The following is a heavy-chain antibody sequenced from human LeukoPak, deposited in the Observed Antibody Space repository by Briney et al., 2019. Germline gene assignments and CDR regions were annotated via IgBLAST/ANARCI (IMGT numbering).Heavy chain of an antibody. V-gene: IGHV1-2*02. CDR3: ARNRYGSGSYLEDY. CDR1: GYTFTGYY. Sequence: SVKVSCXASGYTFTGYYMHWVRQAPGQGLEWMGWINPNSGGTNYAQKFQGRVTMTRDTSISTAYMELSRLRSDDTAVYYCARNRYGSGSYLEDYWGQGTLVTVSS. D-gene: IGHD3-10*01. CDR2: INPNSGGT. J-gene: IGHJ4*02.